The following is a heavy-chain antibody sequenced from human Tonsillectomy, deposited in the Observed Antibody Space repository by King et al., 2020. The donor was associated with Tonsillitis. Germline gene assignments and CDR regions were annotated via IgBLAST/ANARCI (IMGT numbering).Heavy chain of an antibody. CDR2: IYTSETT. CDR3: ARDLGYYYLYMDV. V-gene: IGHV4-4*07. D-gene: IGHD7-27*01. J-gene: IGHJ6*03. Sequence: VQLQESGPGLVKPSETLSLTCTVSGASISSYFWSWIRQPAGKGLEWIGRIYTSETTNYNPSLKSRVTMSVDTSKNQFSLRLRSVTAADTAVYYCARDLGYYYLYMDVWGIGTTVTVSS. CDR1: GASISSYF.